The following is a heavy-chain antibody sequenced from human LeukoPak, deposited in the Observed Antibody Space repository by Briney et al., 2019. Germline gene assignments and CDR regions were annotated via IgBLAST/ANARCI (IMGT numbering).Heavy chain of an antibody. CDR1: GFTVSSNY. CDR3: AKGDFDY. CDR2: MYTSGST. Sequence: GGSLRLSCAASGFTVSSNYMSWVRQAPGKGLEWVSIMYTSGSTYYADPVKGRFTISRDNSNNTLYLQMNSLRADDTAVYYCAKGDFDYWGQGTLVTVSS. J-gene: IGHJ4*02. V-gene: IGHV3-53*01.